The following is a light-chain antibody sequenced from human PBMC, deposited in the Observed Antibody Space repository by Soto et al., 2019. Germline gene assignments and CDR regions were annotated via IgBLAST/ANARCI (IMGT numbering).Light chain of an antibody. V-gene: IGKV1-5*01. Sequence: IHTTWSLSTLSAPVADRVTMACRASQSISSSLAWYQQKPGKAPKLLIYAASSLQSGVPSRFSGSGSGTEFTLTISSLEPEDFAAYYCQQHTNWPLTFGGGTKVDIK. CDR2: AAS. CDR3: QQHTNWPLT. J-gene: IGKJ4*01. CDR1: QSISSS.